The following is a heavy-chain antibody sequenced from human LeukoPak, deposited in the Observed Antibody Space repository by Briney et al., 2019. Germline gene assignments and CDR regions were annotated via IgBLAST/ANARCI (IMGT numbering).Heavy chain of an antibody. CDR3: ARARYSSGRGFGY. D-gene: IGHD6-19*01. Sequence: GGSLRLSCVASGFTFSSYEMNWVRQAPGKGLEWVSYISTSGSTIYYADSVKGRFTISRDNAKNSLYLQMNTLRIEDTAVYYCARARYSSGRGFGYWGQGTLVTVSS. CDR1: GFTFSSYE. V-gene: IGHV3-48*03. CDR2: ISTSGSTI. J-gene: IGHJ4*02.